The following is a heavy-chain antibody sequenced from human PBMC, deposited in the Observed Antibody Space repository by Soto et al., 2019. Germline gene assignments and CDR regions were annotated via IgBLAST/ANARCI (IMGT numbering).Heavy chain of an antibody. J-gene: IGHJ3*01. V-gene: IGHV3-53*04. CDR2: IYSGGST. CDR1: GFTVSSNY. Sequence: EVQLVESGGGLVQPGGSLRLSCAASGFTVSSNYMSWVRQAPGKGLEWVSVIYSGGSTYYADSVKGRFTISRHNSNNTLYLQRNSRRAEDTAVYYCAIRYCSSTSCYGPGAFDLWGQGTMVTVSS. D-gene: IGHD2-2*01. CDR3: AIRYCSSTSCYGPGAFDL.